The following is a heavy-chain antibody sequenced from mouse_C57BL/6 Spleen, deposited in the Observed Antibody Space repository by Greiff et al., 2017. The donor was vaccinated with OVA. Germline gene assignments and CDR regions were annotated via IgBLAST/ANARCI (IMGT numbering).Heavy chain of an antibody. D-gene: IGHD1-1*01. CDR3: ARKTVVARDYAMDY. CDR2: IWSGGST. Sequence: VKLQESGPGLVQPSQSLSITCTVSGFSLTSYGVHWVRQSPGKGLEWLGVIWSGGSTDYNAAFISRLSISKDNSKSQVFFKMNSLQADDTAIYYCARKTVVARDYAMDYWGQGTSVTVSS. V-gene: IGHV2-2*01. CDR1: GFSLTSYG. J-gene: IGHJ4*01.